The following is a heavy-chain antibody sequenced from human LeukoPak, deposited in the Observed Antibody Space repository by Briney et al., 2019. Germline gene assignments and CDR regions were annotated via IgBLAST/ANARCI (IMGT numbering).Heavy chain of an antibody. J-gene: IGHJ4*02. CDR3: ARDLGDQDFDY. CDR2: MKPNSGQA. Sequence: GASVKVSCKASGYTFTSYDFNWVRQAPGQGLEWMGWMKPNSGQAGYAQKFLGRVTMTRDTSISTAYMELSSLRSEDTAVYCCARDLGDQDFDYWGQGTLVTVSS. D-gene: IGHD3-10*01. V-gene: IGHV1-8*01. CDR1: GYTFTSYD.